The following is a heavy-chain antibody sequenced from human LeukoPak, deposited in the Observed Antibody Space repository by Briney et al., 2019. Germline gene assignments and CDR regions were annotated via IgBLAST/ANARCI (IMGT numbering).Heavy chain of an antibody. CDR3: ARLASPGKFFDY. V-gene: IGHV4-39*07. CDR2: IYYSGST. CDR1: GGSISSSSYY. J-gene: IGHJ4*02. Sequence: SSETLSLTCTVSGGSISSSSYYWGWIRQPPGKGLEWIGSIYYSGSTNYNPSLKSRVTISVDTSKNQFSLKLSSVTAADTAVYYCARLASPGKFFDYWGQGTLVTVSS.